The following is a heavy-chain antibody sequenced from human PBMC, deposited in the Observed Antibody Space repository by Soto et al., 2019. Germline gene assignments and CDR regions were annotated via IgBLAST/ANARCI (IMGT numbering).Heavy chain of an antibody. D-gene: IGHD4-17*01. Sequence: SETLSLTCLVSGFPISSTYSWGWIRQPPGKGLEWIGSISHSGTTSYSPSLTSRVSISVDTSKNQVSLKLTSVTAADTAVYFCARVTMVIRDSDHFGVDVWGHGATVTVSS. CDR2: ISHSGTT. CDR1: GFPISSTYS. V-gene: IGHV4-38-2*02. J-gene: IGHJ6*02. CDR3: ARVTMVIRDSDHFGVDV.